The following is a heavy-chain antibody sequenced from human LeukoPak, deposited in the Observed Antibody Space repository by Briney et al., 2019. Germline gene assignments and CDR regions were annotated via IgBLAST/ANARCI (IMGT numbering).Heavy chain of an antibody. V-gene: IGHV4-31*03. D-gene: IGHD3-10*01. CDR2: IYYSGST. J-gene: IGHJ6*02. Sequence: SQTLSLTCTVSGGSISSGGYYWSWVRQHPGKGLEWIGYIYYSGSTDYNPSLKSRVTISVDTSKNQFSLKLSSVTAADTAVYYCAGGYSTSYYYYYGMDVWGQGTTVTVSS. CDR3: AGGYSTSYYYYYGMDV. CDR1: GGSISSGGYY.